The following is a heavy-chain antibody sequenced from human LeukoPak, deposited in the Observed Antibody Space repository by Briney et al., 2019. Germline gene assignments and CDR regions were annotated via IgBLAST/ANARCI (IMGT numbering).Heavy chain of an antibody. D-gene: IGHD1-26*01. Sequence: GGSLRLSCAASGFTFSTYAMSWVRQTPGKGLEWVSTISGSAGNIYYADSVKGRFTISRDNSKNAVYLQMSSLSPEDTAVCYCAKYGVVGAGYFDYWGQGTLVTVSS. CDR3: AKYGVVGAGYFDY. V-gene: IGHV3-23*01. CDR2: ISGSAGNI. CDR1: GFTFSTYA. J-gene: IGHJ4*02.